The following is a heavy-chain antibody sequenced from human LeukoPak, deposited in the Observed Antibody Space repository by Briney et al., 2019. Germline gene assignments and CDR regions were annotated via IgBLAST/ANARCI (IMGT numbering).Heavy chain of an antibody. CDR1: GFTFNTHW. D-gene: IGHD2-15*01. Sequence: GGSLRLSCAASGFTFNTHWMHWVRQAPGKGLVWVSRIDPDGRSTNYADSVKGRFTISRDSAKNTLYLQMNSLRVEDTALYYCARARYSGGSSYYFDFWGQGTLVIVSS. CDR3: ARARYSGGSSYYFDF. CDR2: IDPDGRST. V-gene: IGHV3-74*01. J-gene: IGHJ4*02.